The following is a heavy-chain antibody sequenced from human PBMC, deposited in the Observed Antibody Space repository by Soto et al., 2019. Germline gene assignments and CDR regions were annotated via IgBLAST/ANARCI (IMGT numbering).Heavy chain of an antibody. J-gene: IGHJ5*02. V-gene: IGHV4-34*01. D-gene: IGHD3-22*01. Sequence: ETLSLTCAVYGGSFSGYYWSWICQPPGXGLEWIGEINHSGSTNYNPSLKSRVTISVDTSKNQFSLKLSSVTAADTAVYYCARGLPPSLYYYDSSGPRKNWFGPWGQGTLVTVSS. CDR1: GGSFSGYY. CDR3: ARGLPPSLYYYDSSGPRKNWFGP. CDR2: INHSGST.